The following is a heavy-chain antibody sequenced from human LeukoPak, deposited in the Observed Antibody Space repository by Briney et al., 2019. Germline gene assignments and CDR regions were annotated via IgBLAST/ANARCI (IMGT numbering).Heavy chain of an antibody. CDR2: IKQDGSEK. CDR1: GFTFSSYW. CDR3: ARWTIYYYDSSGYYGY. V-gene: IGHV3-7*01. D-gene: IGHD3-22*01. J-gene: IGHJ4*02. Sequence: GGSLRLSCVASGFTFSSYWMSWVRQAPGKGLEWVANIKQDGSEKYYVDSVKGRFTISRDNAKNSLYLQMNSLRAEDTAVYYCARWTIYYYDSSGYYGYWGQGTLVTVSS.